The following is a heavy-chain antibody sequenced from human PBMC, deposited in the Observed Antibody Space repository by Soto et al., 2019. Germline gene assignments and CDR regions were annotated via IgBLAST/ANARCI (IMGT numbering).Heavy chain of an antibody. D-gene: IGHD2-8*01. CDR1: GFTFSSYD. CDR3: ARDGISGYCTNGVCDPTRYWYFDL. CDR2: IGTAGDT. Sequence: GGSLRLSCAASGFTFSSYDMHWVRQATGKGLEWVSAIGTAGDTHYPGSVKGRFTISRENAKNSLYLQMNSLRAEDTAVYYCARDGISGYCTNGVCDPTRYWYFDLWGRGTLVTVSS. J-gene: IGHJ2*01. V-gene: IGHV3-13*01.